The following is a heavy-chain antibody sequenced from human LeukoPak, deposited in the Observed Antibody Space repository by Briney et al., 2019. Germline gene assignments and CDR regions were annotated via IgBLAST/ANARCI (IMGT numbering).Heavy chain of an antibody. CDR1: GFTFSSYW. CDR3: AKDQYYYDSSGYYWGPFDY. V-gene: IGHV3-74*01. CDR2: INSDGSST. J-gene: IGHJ4*02. Sequence: GGSLRLSCAASGFTFSSYWMHWVRQAPGKGLVWVSRINSDGSSTTYADSVKGRFTISRDNAKNTLYLQMNSLRAEDTAVYYCAKDQYYYDSSGYYWGPFDYWGQGTLVTVSS. D-gene: IGHD3-22*01.